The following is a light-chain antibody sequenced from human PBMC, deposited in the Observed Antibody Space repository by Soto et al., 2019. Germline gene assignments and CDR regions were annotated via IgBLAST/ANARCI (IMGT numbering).Light chain of an antibody. CDR3: QQYNNWPPLT. V-gene: IGKV3-15*01. CDR2: GAS. Sequence: EIVMTQSPATLSVSPGERATLSCRASQSVSRNLAWYQQKPGQAPRLLIYGASTRATGIPARFSGSGSGTEFSRTISSLQSEDFAVYYCQQYNNWPPLTFGGGTKVEIK. J-gene: IGKJ4*01. CDR1: QSVSRN.